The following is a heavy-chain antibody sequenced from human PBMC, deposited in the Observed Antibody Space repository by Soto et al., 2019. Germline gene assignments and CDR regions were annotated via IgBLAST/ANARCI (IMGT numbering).Heavy chain of an antibody. V-gene: IGHV1-69*13. CDR1: GGTFSSYA. D-gene: IGHD3-3*01. CDR2: IIPIFGTA. J-gene: IGHJ6*02. Sequence: SVKVSCKASGGTFSSYAISWVRQAPGQGLEWMGGIIPIFGTANYAQKFQGRVTITADESTSTAYMELSSLRSEDTAVYYCARDSPSLYYDFWSGYYYYYGMDVWGQGTTVTVSS. CDR3: ARDSPSLYYDFWSGYYYYYGMDV.